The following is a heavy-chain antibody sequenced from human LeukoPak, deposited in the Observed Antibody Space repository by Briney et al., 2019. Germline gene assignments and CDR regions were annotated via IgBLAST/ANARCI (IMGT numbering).Heavy chain of an antibody. CDR3: ARAGLYGGSGLDY. CDR1: GFTFSSYS. D-gene: IGHD5-12*01. Sequence: GGSLRLSCAASGFTFSSYSMNWVRQAPGKGLEWVSSISGTGSYIFYADSMKGRLTISRDNAQSSLYLQMNSLRAEDTAVYYCARAGLYGGSGLDYWGQGALVTVSS. V-gene: IGHV3-21*06. J-gene: IGHJ4*02. CDR2: ISGTGSYI.